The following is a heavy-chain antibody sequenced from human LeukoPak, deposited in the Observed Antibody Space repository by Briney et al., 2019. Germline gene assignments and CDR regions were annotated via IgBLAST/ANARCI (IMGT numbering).Heavy chain of an antibody. Sequence: GASVKVSCKASGGTFSSYAISWVRQAPGQGLEWMGGITPIFGTANYAQKFQGRVTITTDESTSTAYMELSSLRSEDTAVYYCASESSDSSSSHRFDPWGQGTLVTVSS. V-gene: IGHV1-69*05. CDR1: GGTFSSYA. J-gene: IGHJ5*02. D-gene: IGHD6-6*01. CDR2: ITPIFGTA. CDR3: ASESSDSSSSHRFDP.